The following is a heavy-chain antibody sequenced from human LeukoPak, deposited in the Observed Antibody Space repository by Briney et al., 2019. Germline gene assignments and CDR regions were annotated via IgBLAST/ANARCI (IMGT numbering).Heavy chain of an antibody. Sequence: GGSLRLSCAASGFTFSGYAMNWVRQAPGKGLEWVSGIGGSGGTTYYADSVKGRFTISRDNSKNTLYLQMNSLRAEDTAVYYCAKDAHYYYDSSGYWDYWGQGTLVTVSS. V-gene: IGHV3-23*01. J-gene: IGHJ4*02. CDR2: IGGSGGTT. CDR1: GFTFSGYA. CDR3: AKDAHYYYDSSGYWDY. D-gene: IGHD3-22*01.